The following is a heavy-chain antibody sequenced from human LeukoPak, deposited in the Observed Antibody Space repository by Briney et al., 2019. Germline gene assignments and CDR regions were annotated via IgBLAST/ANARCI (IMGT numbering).Heavy chain of an antibody. D-gene: IGHD6-6*01. CDR2: IKQDGSEK. Sequence: PGGSLRLSCAASGFTFSSYWMSWVRQAPGKGLEWVANIKQDGSEKYYVDSVKGRFTISRDNAKNSLYLQMNSLGAEDTAVYYCARVLWLIEYSRDLWFDPWGQGTLVTVSS. V-gene: IGHV3-7*04. CDR1: GFTFSSYW. CDR3: ARVLWLIEYSRDLWFDP. J-gene: IGHJ5*02.